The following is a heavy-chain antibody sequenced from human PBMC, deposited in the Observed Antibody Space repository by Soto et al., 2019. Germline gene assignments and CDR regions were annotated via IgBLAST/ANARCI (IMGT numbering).Heavy chain of an antibody. Sequence: VSGATLGGPAETLTLTCSFSGFSLSTSGMGVCWIRHPPEKALEWLALIFWDDDKLYNASLKSRLTLTQDTSEKQLVLKLTNLDPVHTPTYYCAHIYTARGGLFYXCCQVTLVPPS. CDR1: GFSLSTSGMG. J-gene: IGHJ4*02. CDR2: IFWDDDK. D-gene: IGHD2-15*01. V-gene: IGHV2-5*02. CDR3: AHIYTARGGLFYX.